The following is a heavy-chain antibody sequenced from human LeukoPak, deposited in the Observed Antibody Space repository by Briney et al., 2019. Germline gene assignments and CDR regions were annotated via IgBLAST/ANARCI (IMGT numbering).Heavy chain of an antibody. J-gene: IGHJ6*03. CDR2: IKKDGSEK. CDR1: GFTFSSYW. Sequence: GGSLRLSCAASGFTFSSYWMSWVRQAPGKGLEWVANIKKDGSEKYYVDSVKGRFTISRDNAKTSLYLQMNSLRAEDTAVYYCAKGGRVGGGITMIRGVRNFYYYMDVWGKGTTVIISS. CDR3: AKGGRVGGGITMIRGVRNFYYYMDV. D-gene: IGHD3-10*01. V-gene: IGHV3-7*01.